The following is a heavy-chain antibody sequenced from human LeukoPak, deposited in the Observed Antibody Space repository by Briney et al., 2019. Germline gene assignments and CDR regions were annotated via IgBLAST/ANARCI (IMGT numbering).Heavy chain of an antibody. J-gene: IGHJ4*02. Sequence: SETLSLTCTVSGASISSSSYYWGWIRQPPGKGLEWIGSIYYSGRTYYNPSLKSRVTISVDTSKNQFSLKLSSVTAADTAVYYCTRDLHDSSGYYDPGFDYWGQGTLVTVSS. D-gene: IGHD3-22*01. CDR2: IYYSGRT. CDR1: GASISSSSYY. V-gene: IGHV4-39*07. CDR3: TRDLHDSSGYYDPGFDY.